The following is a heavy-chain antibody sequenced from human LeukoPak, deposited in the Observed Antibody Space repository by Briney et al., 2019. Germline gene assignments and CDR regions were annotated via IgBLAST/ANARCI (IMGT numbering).Heavy chain of an antibody. CDR2: ISGSGGST. CDR3: ANQPPWFGELSY. V-gene: IGHV3-23*01. Sequence: GSLRLSCVVSGFTFNRCWMSWVRQAPGKGLEWVSAISGSGGSTYYADSVKGRFTISRDNSKNTLYLQMNSLRAEDTAVYYCANQPPWFGELSYWGQGTLVTVSS. J-gene: IGHJ4*02. CDR1: GFTFNRCW. D-gene: IGHD3-10*01.